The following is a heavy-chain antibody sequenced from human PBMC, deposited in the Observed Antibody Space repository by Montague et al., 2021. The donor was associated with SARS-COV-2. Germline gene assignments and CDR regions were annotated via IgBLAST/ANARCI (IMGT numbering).Heavy chain of an antibody. V-gene: IGHV4-34*01. CDR2: VNQRGTT. Sequence: SETLSLTCALSGGSFSNYYWSWIRQLPGKGLEWIGEVNQRGTTIYNTSSQSGVAISEDTSKNQFYLRLNSVIAAATAVYYWARGRRPVVVAGAGRAGCAFDNWGQGTMVTVSS. D-gene: IGHD2-2*01. CDR1: GGSFSNYY. CDR3: ARGRRPVVVAGAGRAGCAFDN. J-gene: IGHJ3*02.